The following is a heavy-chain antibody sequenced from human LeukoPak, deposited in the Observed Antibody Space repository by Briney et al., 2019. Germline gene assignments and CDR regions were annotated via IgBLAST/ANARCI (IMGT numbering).Heavy chain of an antibody. V-gene: IGHV1-69*13. CDR3: ASGNTEGSYYDFWSGYFNWFDP. Sequence: GASVKVSCKASGGTFSSYAISWVRQAPGQGLEWMGGIIPIFGTANYAQKLQGRVTITADESTSTAYMELSSLRSEDTAVYYCASGNTEGSYYDFWSGYFNWFDPWGQGTLVTVSS. D-gene: IGHD3-3*01. CDR2: IIPIFGTA. J-gene: IGHJ5*02. CDR1: GGTFSSYA.